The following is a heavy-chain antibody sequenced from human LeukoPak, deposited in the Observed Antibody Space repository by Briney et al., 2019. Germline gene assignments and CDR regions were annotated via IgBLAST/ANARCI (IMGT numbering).Heavy chain of an antibody. CDR2: IIPIFGTA. CDR3: ARDNYYGSGSPIH. CDR1: GYTFTSNA. J-gene: IGHJ4*02. Sequence: SVKVSCKASGYTFTSNAISWVRQAPGQGLEWMGGIIPIFGTANYAQKFQGRVTITTDESTSTAYMELSSLRSEDTAVYYCARDNYYGSGSPIHWGQGTLVTVSS. D-gene: IGHD3-10*01. V-gene: IGHV1-69*05.